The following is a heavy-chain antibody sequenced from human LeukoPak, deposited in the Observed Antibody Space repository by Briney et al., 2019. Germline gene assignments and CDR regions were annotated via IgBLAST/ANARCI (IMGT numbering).Heavy chain of an antibody. CDR3: ARGPEMGYELGIDY. J-gene: IGHJ4*02. V-gene: IGHV1-8*01. D-gene: IGHD5-24*01. CDR2: MNPNSGNT. CDR1: GYTFTSYD. Sequence: ASVTVSCKASGYTFTSYDINWVRQATGQGLEWMGWMNPNSGNTGYAQKFQGRVTMTRNTSISTAYMELSSLRSEDTAVYYCARGPEMGYELGIDYWGQGTLVTVSS.